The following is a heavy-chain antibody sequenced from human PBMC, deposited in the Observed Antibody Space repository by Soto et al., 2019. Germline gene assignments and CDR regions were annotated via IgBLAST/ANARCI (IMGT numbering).Heavy chain of an antibody. J-gene: IGHJ4*02. CDR3: ARLEMAMTPPDY. CDR1: GFTFSSYS. Sequence: EVQLVESGGGLVKPGGSLRLSCAASGFTFSSYSMNWVRQAPGKGLEWVSSISSSSSYIYYADSVKGRFTISRDNAKNSLYLQMNSLRAEDTAVYYCARLEMAMTPPDYGGQGTQVTVSS. D-gene: IGHD2-21*01. V-gene: IGHV3-21*01. CDR2: ISSSSSYI.